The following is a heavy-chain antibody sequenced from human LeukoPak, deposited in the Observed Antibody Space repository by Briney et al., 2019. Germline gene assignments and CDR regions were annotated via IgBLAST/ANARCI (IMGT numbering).Heavy chain of an antibody. CDR1: GFTFSSYG. CDR2: IRYDGSNK. V-gene: IGHV3-30*02. CDR3: ASNIQWIQLWPFDY. J-gene: IGHJ4*02. D-gene: IGHD5-18*01. Sequence: GGSLRLSCAASGFTFSSYGMHWVRQAPGKGLEWVAFIRYDGSNKYYADSVKGRFTISRDNSKNTLYLQMNSLRAEDTAVYYCASNIQWIQLWPFDYWGQGTLVTVSS.